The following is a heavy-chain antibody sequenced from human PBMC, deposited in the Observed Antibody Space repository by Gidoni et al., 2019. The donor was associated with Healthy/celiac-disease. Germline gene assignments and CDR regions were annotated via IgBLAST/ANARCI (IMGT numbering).Heavy chain of an antibody. CDR1: GYIFSSYG. Sequence: QVQLVQSGAEVKKPGASVKVSCKASGYIFSSYGITWVRQAPGQGLEWMGWISAYKINTTSAQKVQGRVTMTTDTSTSTAYMELRSLRFDDTAVYYCARGGGSGSQYYYYYYALDVWGQGTTVTVSS. CDR2: ISAYKINT. CDR3: ARGGGSGSQYYYYYYALDV. J-gene: IGHJ6*02. V-gene: IGHV1-18*04. D-gene: IGHD3-10*01.